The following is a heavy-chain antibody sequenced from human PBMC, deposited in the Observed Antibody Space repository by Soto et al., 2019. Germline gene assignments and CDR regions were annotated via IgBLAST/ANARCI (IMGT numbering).Heavy chain of an antibody. CDR3: ARDSPIGSTFSGYEAIDY. Sequence: QVQLVQSGAEVKKPGSSVKVSCKTSGGTFSNDIITWVRQAPGQGLEWMGRIIPLLDIANYAQKFQGRVTMTADKTTSTAYMELNSLRSEDTAVYYCARDSPIGSTFSGYEAIDYWGQGTLVTVSS. CDR2: IIPLLDIA. CDR1: GGTFSNDI. V-gene: IGHV1-69*08. D-gene: IGHD5-12*01. J-gene: IGHJ4*02.